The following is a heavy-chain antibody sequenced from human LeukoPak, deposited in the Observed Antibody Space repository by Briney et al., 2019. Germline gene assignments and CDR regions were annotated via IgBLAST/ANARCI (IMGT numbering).Heavy chain of an antibody. CDR1: GGSISSGDYY. Sequence: PSETLSFTCTVSGGSISSGDYYWSWIRQPPGKGLEWIGYIYYSGSTYYNPSLKSRVTISVDTSKNQFSLKLSSVTAADTAVYYCARLTVVPAAIGAWGQGTLVTVSS. D-gene: IGHD2-2*02. CDR2: IYYSGST. V-gene: IGHV4-30-4*08. J-gene: IGHJ1*01. CDR3: ARLTVVPAAIGA.